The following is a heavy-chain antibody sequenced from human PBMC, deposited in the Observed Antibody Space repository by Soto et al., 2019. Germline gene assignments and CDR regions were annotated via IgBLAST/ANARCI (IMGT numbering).Heavy chain of an antibody. Sequence: QVQLVQSGAEVQKPGASVKVSCKASGYMFTAFYMHWVRQAPGQGLEWMGWLNPNSGGTTYGQKFQGRGTMTRDKSISTAYMELTKLTSDDTAIYFCARGYYQDRDLDFWGQRSLVTVSS. V-gene: IGHV1-2*02. CDR1: GYMFTAFY. J-gene: IGHJ4*02. D-gene: IGHD3-16*01. CDR2: LNPNSGGT. CDR3: ARGYYQDRDLDF.